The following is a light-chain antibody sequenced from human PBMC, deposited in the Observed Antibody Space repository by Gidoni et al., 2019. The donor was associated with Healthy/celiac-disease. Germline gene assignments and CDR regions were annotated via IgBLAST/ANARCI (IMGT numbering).Light chain of an antibody. CDR3: QQYGSSIFT. J-gene: IGKJ3*01. CDR2: GSS. Sequence: TLSCRASQSVSSSYLAWYQQKPGQAPRLLIYGSSSRATGIPDRFSGSGSGTDFTLTISRLEPEDFAVYYCQQYGSSIFTFGPGTKVDIK. V-gene: IGKV3-20*01. CDR1: QSVSSSY.